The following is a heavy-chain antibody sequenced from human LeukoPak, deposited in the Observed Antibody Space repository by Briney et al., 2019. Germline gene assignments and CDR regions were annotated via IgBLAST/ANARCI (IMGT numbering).Heavy chain of an antibody. V-gene: IGHV4-39*01. J-gene: IGHJ4*02. Sequence: SETLSLTCTVSGDSIISSISYWGWIRQPPGKGLEWIGSIYYSGSTHYNPSLKSRVFISVDTSKNQFSLKLSSVTAADTAVYYCARNHTHEGYGYYFDYWGQGTLITVSS. CDR1: GDSIISSISY. D-gene: IGHD5-18*01. CDR2: IYYSGST. CDR3: ARNHTHEGYGYYFDY.